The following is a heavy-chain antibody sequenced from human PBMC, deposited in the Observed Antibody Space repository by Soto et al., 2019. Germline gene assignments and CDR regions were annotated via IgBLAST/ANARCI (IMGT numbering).Heavy chain of an antibody. CDR1: GYSFTDYH. V-gene: IGHV1-2*04. CDR3: ARGDSTDCSNGVCSFFYNHDMDV. CDR2: INPKSGGT. Sequence: VASVKVSCKASGYSFTDYHIHWVRQAPGQGLEWLGRINPKSGGTSTAQKFQGWVTMTSDTSISPASMELTRLTSYDTAIYYCARGDSTDCSNGVCSFFYNHDMDVWGQGTTVTVSS. D-gene: IGHD2-8*01. J-gene: IGHJ6*02.